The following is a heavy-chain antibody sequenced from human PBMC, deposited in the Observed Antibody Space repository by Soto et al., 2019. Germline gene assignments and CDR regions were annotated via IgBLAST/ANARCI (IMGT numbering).Heavy chain of an antibody. D-gene: IGHD3-10*01. CDR3: ARESLLWFGELPYFDY. CDR2: IKQDGSEK. J-gene: IGHJ4*02. Sequence: GGSLRLSCAASGFTFSSYWMSWVRQAPGKGLEWVANIKQDGSEKYYVDSVKGRFTISRDNAKNSLYLQMNSLRAEDTAVYYCARESLLWFGELPYFDYWGQGTLVTVSS. CDR1: GFTFSSYW. V-gene: IGHV3-7*05.